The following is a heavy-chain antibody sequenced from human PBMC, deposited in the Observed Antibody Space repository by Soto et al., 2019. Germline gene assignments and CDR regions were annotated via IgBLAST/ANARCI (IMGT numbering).Heavy chain of an antibody. V-gene: IGHV3-66*01. CDR3: VKFSGSSWVYYYYGMDV. CDR1: GFTVSSNY. Sequence: AWGSPRLPFAAFGFTVSSNYMSRVLQAPGKGLEWVSVIYSGGSTYYADSVKGRFTISRDNSKNTLYLQMSSLRADDTAVYYCVKFSGSSWVYYYYGMDVSGQGTTVTVSS. CDR2: IYSGGST. D-gene: IGHD6-13*01. J-gene: IGHJ6*02.